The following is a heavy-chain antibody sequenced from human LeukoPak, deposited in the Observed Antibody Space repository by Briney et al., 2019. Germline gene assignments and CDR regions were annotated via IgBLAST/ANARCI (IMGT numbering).Heavy chain of an antibody. Sequence: SQTLSLTCTVSGGSISSGDYYWSWIRQPPGKGLEWIGYIYYSGSTYYNPSLKSRVTISVDTSKNQFSLKLSSVTAADTAVYYCARAAPYYYDSSGYYPYYFDYWGQGTLVTVSS. CDR2: IYYSGST. J-gene: IGHJ4*02. CDR1: GGSISSGDYY. V-gene: IGHV4-30-4*01. CDR3: ARAAPYYYDSSGYYPYYFDY. D-gene: IGHD3-22*01.